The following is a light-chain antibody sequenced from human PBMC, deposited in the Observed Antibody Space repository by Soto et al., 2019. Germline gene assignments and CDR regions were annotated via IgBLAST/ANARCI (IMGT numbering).Light chain of an antibody. CDR2: EVS. J-gene: IGLJ1*01. CDR1: CSDVGNCNY. V-gene: IGLV2-14*01. CDR3: SSYRSIGSLV. Sequence: QSALTQPPSASGSPGQSVTISCIGICSDVGNCNYVSWYQQHPGKAPKVMIYEVSNRPSGVSNRFSGSKSGNTASLTISGLQAEDEGDYYCSSYRSIGSLVFGTGTKVTVL.